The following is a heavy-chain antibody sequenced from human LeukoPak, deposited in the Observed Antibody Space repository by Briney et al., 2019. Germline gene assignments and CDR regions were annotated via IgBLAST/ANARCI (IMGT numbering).Heavy chain of an antibody. Sequence: PSETLSLTCAVYGGSFSGSYWSWIRQPPGKGLEWIWESNHRGSTHYNPSLKSRLTISVDTTKNQYSLKLSAVTASDTAVYYCARVRRITMIVVANTCFDYWGQGTLVTVSS. CDR3: ARVRRITMIVVANTCFDY. CDR2: SNHRGST. D-gene: IGHD3-22*01. V-gene: IGHV4-34*01. J-gene: IGHJ4*02. CDR1: GGSFSGSY.